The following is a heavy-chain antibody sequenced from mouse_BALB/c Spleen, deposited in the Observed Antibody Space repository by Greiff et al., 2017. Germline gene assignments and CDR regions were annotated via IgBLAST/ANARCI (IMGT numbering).Heavy chain of an antibody. Sequence: VQLQQSGAELARPGASVKMSCKASGYTFTSYTMHWVKQRPGQGLEWIGYINPSSGYTNYNQKFKGKATLTADKSSSTAYMQLSSLTSEDSAIYYCARGNYGYDGELAYWGQGTLVTVSA. CDR3: ARGNYGYDGELAY. CDR1: GYTFTSYT. V-gene: IGHV1-4*01. D-gene: IGHD2-2*01. J-gene: IGHJ3*01. CDR2: INPSSGYT.